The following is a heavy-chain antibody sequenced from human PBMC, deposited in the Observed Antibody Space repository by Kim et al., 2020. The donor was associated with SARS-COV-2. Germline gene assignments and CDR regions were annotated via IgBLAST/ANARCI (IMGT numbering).Heavy chain of an antibody. CDR2: IWYDGSNK. Sequence: GGSLRLSCAASGFTFSVSGMHWVRQAPGKGLEWVALIWYDGSNKYYADSVKGRFTISRDNSKNTLYLQMNSLRAEDTAIYYCARDLTAMTTVTPGEVYWGQGNLVTVSS. CDR3: ARDLTAMTTVTPGEVY. D-gene: IGHD4-17*01. V-gene: IGHV3-33*01. J-gene: IGHJ4*02. CDR1: GFTFSVSG.